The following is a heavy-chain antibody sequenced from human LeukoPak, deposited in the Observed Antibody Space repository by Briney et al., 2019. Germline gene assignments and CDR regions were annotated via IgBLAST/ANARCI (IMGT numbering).Heavy chain of an antibody. CDR1: GFTFSTYS. Sequence: GGSLRLSCAASGFTFSTYSMHWVRQAPGKGLEWVAIISYDGSKKYYEDSVKGGFTISRDNSKNTLFLQMNSLRPEDTAVYYCARDLKTAMDYFDYWGQGALVTVSS. V-gene: IGHV3-30*04. J-gene: IGHJ4*02. CDR2: ISYDGSKK. D-gene: IGHD2-2*01. CDR3: ARDLKTAMDYFDY.